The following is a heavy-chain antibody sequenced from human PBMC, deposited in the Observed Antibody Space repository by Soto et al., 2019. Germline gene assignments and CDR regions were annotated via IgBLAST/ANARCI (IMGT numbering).Heavy chain of an antibody. D-gene: IGHD3-3*01. CDR3: TTDMYYDFWSGYSGY. CDR2: IKSKTDGGTT. Sequence: EVQLVESGGGLVQPGGSLKLSCAASGFTFSGSAMHWVRQASGKGLEWVGRIKSKTDGGTTDYAAPVKGRFTISRDDSKNTLYLQMNSLKTEDTAVYYCTTDMYYDFWSGYSGYWGQGTLVTVSS. V-gene: IGHV3-15*01. CDR1: GFTFSGSA. J-gene: IGHJ4*02.